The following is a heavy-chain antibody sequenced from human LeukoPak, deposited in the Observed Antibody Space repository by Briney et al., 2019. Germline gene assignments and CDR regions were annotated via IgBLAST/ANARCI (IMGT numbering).Heavy chain of an antibody. V-gene: IGHV4-34*01. D-gene: IGHD3-22*01. Sequence: KPSETLSLTCAVCGGSFSGYYWSWIRQPPGKGLEWIGEINHSGSTNYNPSLKSRVTISVDTSKNQFSLKLSSVTAADTAVYYCARGRRYYYDSSGYSLDYWGQGTLVAVSS. CDR2: INHSGST. CDR1: GGSFSGYY. J-gene: IGHJ4*02. CDR3: ARGRRYYYDSSGYSLDY.